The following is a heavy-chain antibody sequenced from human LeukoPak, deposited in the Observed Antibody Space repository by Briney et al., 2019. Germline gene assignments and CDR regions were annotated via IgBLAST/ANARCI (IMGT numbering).Heavy chain of an antibody. V-gene: IGHV3-23*01. CDR3: ATFGCTHGVCPRPFDY. CDR1: GFTFSSFG. CDR2: INDSGGS. Sequence: GGSLRLSCVASGFTFSSFGMTWVRQAPGKGLEWVSDINDSGGSLYAESVEGRFTISRDNSKNTLYLQINRVRADDTAVYFCATFGCTHGVCPRPFDYWGRGTLVTVSS. D-gene: IGHD2-8*01. J-gene: IGHJ4*02.